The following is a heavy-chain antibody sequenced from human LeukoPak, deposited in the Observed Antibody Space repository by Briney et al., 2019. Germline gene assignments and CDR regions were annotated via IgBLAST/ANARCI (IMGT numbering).Heavy chain of an antibody. CDR1: GFTVSTNY. V-gene: IGHV3-66*02. Sequence: GGSLRLSCVASGFTVSTNYMSWVRQAPGKGLEWVSVTYSGGTTYYPDSVKGRFTISTDNSQNPLYLQMNSLRPEDTAVYYCARDQNYWGQGTLVTVSS. CDR3: ARDQNY. J-gene: IGHJ4*02. CDR2: TYSGGTT.